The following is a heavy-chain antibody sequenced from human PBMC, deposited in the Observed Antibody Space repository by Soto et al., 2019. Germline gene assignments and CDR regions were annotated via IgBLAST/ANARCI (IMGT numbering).Heavy chain of an antibody. J-gene: IGHJ4*02. CDR3: ARDGRAVAGQAYYFDY. D-gene: IGHD6-19*01. V-gene: IGHV3-21*01. CDR2: ISSSSSYI. CDR1: GFTFSSYS. Sequence: PGGSLRLSCAASGFTFSSYSMNWVRQAPGKGLEWVSSISSSSSYIYYADSVKGRFTISRDNAKNSLYLQMNSLRAEDTAVYYCARDGRAVAGQAYYFDYWGQGTLVTVYS.